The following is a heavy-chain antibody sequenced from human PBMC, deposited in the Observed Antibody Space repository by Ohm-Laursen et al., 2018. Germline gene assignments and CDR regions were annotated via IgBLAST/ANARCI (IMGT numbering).Heavy chain of an antibody. D-gene: IGHD3-3*01. CDR2: IYYSGST. CDR1: GGSISSYY. V-gene: IGHV4-59*01. Sequence: TLSLTCTVSGGSISSYYWSWIRQPPGKGLEWIGYIYYSGSTNYNPSLKSRVTISVDTSKNQFSLKLSSVTAADTAVYYCARVVTGVVIGYYGMDVWGQGTTVTVSS. J-gene: IGHJ6*02. CDR3: ARVVTGVVIGYYGMDV.